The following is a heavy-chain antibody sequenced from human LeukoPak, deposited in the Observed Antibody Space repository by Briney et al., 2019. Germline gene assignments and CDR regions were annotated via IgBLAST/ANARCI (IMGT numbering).Heavy chain of an antibody. CDR3: ARTPLGSGYELLDY. CDR2: IYHSGST. J-gene: IGHJ4*02. V-gene: IGHV4-30-2*01. D-gene: IGHD5-12*01. Sequence: PSQTLSLTCTVSGGSISSGGYYWSWIRQPPGKGLEWIGYIYHSGSTYYNPSLKSRVTISVDKSKNQFSLKLSSVTAADTAVYYCARTPLGSGYELLDYWGQGTLVTVSS. CDR1: GGSISSGGYY.